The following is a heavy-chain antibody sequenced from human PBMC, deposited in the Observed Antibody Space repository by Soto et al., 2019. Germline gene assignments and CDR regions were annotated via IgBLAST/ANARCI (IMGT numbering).Heavy chain of an antibody. J-gene: IGHJ4*02. Sequence: EVQLLESGGGLVQPGGSLRLSCTASGFTFSTYGMTWVRQAPGKGLEWVSGISGNGGTTYYADSVKGRFTISRDNSKNTLYLKMNSLRAEDTAVYYCAKRELFPYYFDYWGQGTLVTVSS. CDR2: ISGNGGTT. CDR3: AKRELFPYYFDY. V-gene: IGHV3-23*01. CDR1: GFTFSTYG. D-gene: IGHD3-10*01.